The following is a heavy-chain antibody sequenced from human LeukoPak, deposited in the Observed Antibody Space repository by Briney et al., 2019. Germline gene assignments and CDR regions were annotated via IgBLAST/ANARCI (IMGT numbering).Heavy chain of an antibody. D-gene: IGHD3-3*02. CDR3: ARRLPIFGVAPDY. CDR1: GFTFSSYE. V-gene: IGHV3-48*03. CDR2: ISSSGSTI. J-gene: IGHJ4*02. Sequence: GGSLRLSCAASGFTFSSYEMNWVRQAPGKGLEWVSYISSSGSTIYYADSVKSRFTISRDNAKNSLYLQMNSLRAEDTAVYYCARRLPIFGVAPDYWGQGTLVTVSS.